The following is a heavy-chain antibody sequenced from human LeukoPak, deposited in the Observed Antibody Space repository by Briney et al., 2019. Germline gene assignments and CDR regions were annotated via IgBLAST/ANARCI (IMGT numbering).Heavy chain of an antibody. D-gene: IGHD2-15*01. Sequence: SETLSLTCTVSGGSISSGSYYWSWIRQPAGKGLEWIGRIYTSGSTNYNPSLKSRVTISVDTSKNQFSLKLSSVTAADTAVYYCARGRAFDIWGQGTMVTVSS. CDR2: IYTSGST. CDR3: ARGRAFDI. V-gene: IGHV4-61*02. J-gene: IGHJ3*02. CDR1: GGSISSGSYY.